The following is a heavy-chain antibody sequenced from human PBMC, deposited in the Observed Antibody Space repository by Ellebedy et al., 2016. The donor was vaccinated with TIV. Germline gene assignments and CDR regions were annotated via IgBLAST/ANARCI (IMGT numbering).Heavy chain of an antibody. V-gene: IGHV3-7*01. D-gene: IGHD3-10*01. CDR2: IKQDGSEK. CDR3: ASRGY. CDR1: GFTFSNYW. J-gene: IGHJ4*02. Sequence: GESLKISCAASGFTFSNYWMTWVRQAPGKGLEWVANIKQDGSEKYYVDSVKGRFTISRDNAKNSLYLQMNSLRAEDTAVYYCASRGYWGQGTLVTVSS.